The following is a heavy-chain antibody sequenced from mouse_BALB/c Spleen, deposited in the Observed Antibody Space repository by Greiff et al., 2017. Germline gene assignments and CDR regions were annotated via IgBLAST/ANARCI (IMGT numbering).Heavy chain of an antibody. CDR1: GFAFSSYD. Sequence: EVHLVESGGGLVKPGGSLKLSCAASGFAFSSYDMSWVRQTPEKRLEWVAYISSGGGSTYYPDTVKGRFTISRDNAKNTLYLQMSSLKSEDTAMYYCARHPITRGRDYWGQGTSVTVSS. CDR2: ISSGGGST. CDR3: ARHPITRGRDY. V-gene: IGHV5-12-1*01. J-gene: IGHJ4*01. D-gene: IGHD1-2*01.